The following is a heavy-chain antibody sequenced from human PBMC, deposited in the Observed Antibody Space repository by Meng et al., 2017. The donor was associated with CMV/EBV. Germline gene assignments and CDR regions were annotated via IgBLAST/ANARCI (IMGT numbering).Heavy chain of an antibody. D-gene: IGHD2-2*01. J-gene: IGHJ4*02. CDR2: IYYSGTT. V-gene: IGHV4-39*02. Sequence: SETLSLTCTISGDSITNSAYYWGWIRQPPGKGLEWIGNIYYSGTTYYTPSLKSRVTISIDTSENHFSLRLSSVTAADTAVYYCAKARSSTSYRTYYFDYWGQGTLVTVSS. CDR3: AKARSSTSYRTYYFDY. CDR1: GDSITNSAYY.